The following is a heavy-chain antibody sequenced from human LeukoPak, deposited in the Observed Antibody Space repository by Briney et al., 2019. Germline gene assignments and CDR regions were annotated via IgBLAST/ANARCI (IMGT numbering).Heavy chain of an antibody. D-gene: IGHD1-14*01. V-gene: IGHV1-69*13. CDR2: IIPIFGTA. CDR1: GGTFSSYA. Sequence: GASVKVSCKASGGTFSSYAISWVRQAPGQGLEWMGGIIPIFGTANYAQKFQGRVTITADESTSTAYMELSSLRSEDTAVYYCARHVGWNHGRGYFDYWGQGTLVTVSS. CDR3: ARHVGWNHGRGYFDY. J-gene: IGHJ4*02.